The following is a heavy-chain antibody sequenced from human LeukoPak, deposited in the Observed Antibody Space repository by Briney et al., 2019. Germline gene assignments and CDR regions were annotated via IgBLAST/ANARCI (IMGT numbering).Heavy chain of an antibody. CDR3: ARAPLGSYCSGGSCYFGVAFDI. V-gene: IGHV4-59*01. CDR2: IYYSGST. CDR1: GGSISSYY. Sequence: SETLSLTCTVSGGSISSYYWSWIRQPPGKGLKWIGYIYYSGSTNYNPSLKSRVTISVDTSKNQFSLKLSSVTAADTAVYYCARAPLGSYCSGGSCYFGVAFDIWGQGTMVTVSS. D-gene: IGHD2-15*01. J-gene: IGHJ3*02.